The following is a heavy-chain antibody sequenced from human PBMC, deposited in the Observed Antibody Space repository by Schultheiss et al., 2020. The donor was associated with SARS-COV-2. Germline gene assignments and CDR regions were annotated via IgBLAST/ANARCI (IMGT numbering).Heavy chain of an antibody. J-gene: IGHJ6*02. V-gene: IGHV1-2*02. Sequence: ASVKVSCKASGYTFTSYAMHWVRQAPGQGLEWMGWINPNSGGTNYAQKFQGRVTMTTDTSTSTAYMELRSLRSDDTAVYYCARNAIAVAGLHYYYYGMDVWGQGTTVTVSS. CDR1: GYTFTSYA. D-gene: IGHD6-19*01. CDR2: INPNSGGT. CDR3: ARNAIAVAGLHYYYYGMDV.